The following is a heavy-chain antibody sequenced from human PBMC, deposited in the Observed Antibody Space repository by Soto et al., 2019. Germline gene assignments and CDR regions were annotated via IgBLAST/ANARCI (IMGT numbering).Heavy chain of an antibody. J-gene: IGHJ4*02. V-gene: IGHV4-4*02. CDR1: GGAFTSNSW. Sequence: SETLSLTCAVSGGAFTSNSWWTWVRQPPGQGLEWIGEIYRTGSTNYNPSLKSRVTISLDKSENQFSLKVTSLTAADTAVYYCASRDPGTSVDYWGQGTLVTVSS. D-gene: IGHD1-7*01. CDR2: IYRTGST. CDR3: ASRDPGTSVDY.